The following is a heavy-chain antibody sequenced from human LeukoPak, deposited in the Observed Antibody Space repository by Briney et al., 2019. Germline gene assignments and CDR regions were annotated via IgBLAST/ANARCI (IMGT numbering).Heavy chain of an antibody. CDR2: ISGSGGST. V-gene: IGHV3-23*01. CDR3: AKEGYCSGGSCYGGAFDI. D-gene: IGHD2-15*01. CDR1: GFTFSSYG. Sequence: GGSLRLSCAASGFTFSSYGMSWVRQAPGKGLEWVSAISGSGGSTYYADSVKGRFTISRDNSKNTLYLQMNSLRAEDTAVYYCAKEGYCSGGSCYGGAFDIWGQGTMVTVSS. J-gene: IGHJ3*02.